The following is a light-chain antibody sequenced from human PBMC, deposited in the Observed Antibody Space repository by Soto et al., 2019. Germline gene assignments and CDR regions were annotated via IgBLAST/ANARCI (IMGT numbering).Light chain of an antibody. Sequence: SYELTQPPSVTVAPEKTARLTCGGDNIGSKRVHWYRQKPGQAPVLVIYYDSERPSGIPERFSGSNSGNTATLTINRVEAGDEADYYCQVWDITTDHYVFGTGTKVTVL. CDR3: QVWDITTDHYV. CDR1: NIGSKR. J-gene: IGLJ1*01. CDR2: YDS. V-gene: IGLV3-21*04.